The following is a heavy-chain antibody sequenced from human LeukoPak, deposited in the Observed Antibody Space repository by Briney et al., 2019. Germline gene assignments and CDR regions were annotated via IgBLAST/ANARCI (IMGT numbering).Heavy chain of an antibody. J-gene: IGHJ4*02. D-gene: IGHD6-19*01. CDR2: TYYRSKWYN. V-gene: IGHV6-1*01. Sequence: SQTLSLTCDISGDSVSSNNGAWNWIRRSPSRGLEWLGRTYYRSKWYNDYAGSLNGRITISPDTSKNQFSLHLNSVTPEDTAVYYCARDLGNTGWYTFDYWGQGILVTVSS. CDR3: ARDLGNTGWYTFDY. CDR1: GDSVSSNNGA.